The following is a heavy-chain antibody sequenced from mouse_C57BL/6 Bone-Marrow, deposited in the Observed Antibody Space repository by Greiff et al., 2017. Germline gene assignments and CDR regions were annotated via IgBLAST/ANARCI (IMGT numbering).Heavy chain of an antibody. CDR2: IYPSDSET. Sequence: QVQLQQPGAELVRPGSSVKLSCKASGYTFTSYWMAWVKQRPGQGLEWIGNIYPSDSETHYNQKFKDKATLTVDKSSSTAYMQLSSLTSEDSAVYYGARSIVKYFDVWGTGTTVTVSS. D-gene: IGHD2-5*01. CDR1: GYTFTSYW. V-gene: IGHV1-61*01. J-gene: IGHJ1*03. CDR3: ARSIVKYFDV.